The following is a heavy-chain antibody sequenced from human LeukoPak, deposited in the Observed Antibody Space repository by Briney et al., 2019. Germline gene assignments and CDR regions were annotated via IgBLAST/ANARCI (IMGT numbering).Heavy chain of an antibody. J-gene: IGHJ4*02. CDR2: ISYDGSKK. D-gene: IGHD6-19*01. CDR1: GFTLSSYD. CDR3: AREGGSSGWYFDY. V-gene: IGHV3-30-3*01. Sequence: GGSLRLSCADSGFTLSSYDMEWVRKGKGKGVEWVAVISYDGSKKYYGDSVKGGFTMSRENGKNKVYMQMNSLRAEDTAVYYCAREGGSSGWYFDYWGQGTLVTVSS.